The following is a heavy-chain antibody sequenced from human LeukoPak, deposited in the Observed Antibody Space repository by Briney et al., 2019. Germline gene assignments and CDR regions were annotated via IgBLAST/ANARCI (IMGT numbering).Heavy chain of an antibody. J-gene: IGHJ4*02. D-gene: IGHD2-15*01. CDR3: ARIVVVAVYFDY. Sequence: SGTLSLTCTVSGGSISSSSYYWGWIRQPPGKGLEWIGSIYYSGSTYYNPSLKSRVTISVDTSKNQFSLKLSSVTAADTAVYYCARIVVVAVYFDYWGQGTLVTVSS. CDR2: IYYSGST. V-gene: IGHV4-39*07. CDR1: GGSISSSSYY.